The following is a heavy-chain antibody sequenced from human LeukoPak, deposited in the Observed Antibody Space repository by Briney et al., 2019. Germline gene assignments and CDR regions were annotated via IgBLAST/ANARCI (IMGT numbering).Heavy chain of an antibody. J-gene: IGHJ4*02. CDR3: ARGWLRFFDY. D-gene: IGHD5-12*01. Sequence: SETLSLTCTVSGGSISSYYWSWIRQPPGKGLEWIGYIYYSGSTNYNPSLKSRVTISVDTSKNQFSLKLSSVTAADTAVYYCARGWLRFFDYWGQGTLVTVSS. V-gene: IGHV4-59*12. CDR1: GGSISSYY. CDR2: IYYSGST.